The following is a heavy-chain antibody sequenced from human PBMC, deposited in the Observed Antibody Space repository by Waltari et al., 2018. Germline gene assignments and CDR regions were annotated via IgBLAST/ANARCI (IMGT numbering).Heavy chain of an antibody. D-gene: IGHD3-3*01. CDR1: AATFSSYA. Sequence: QAQLVQSGAEVKKPGSSVKVSCKASAATFSSYAISCVRQAPGTGLEWMGGVIPIRGRASYAQKFQGRGKITGYESRSTAYRELSSLRSEDTAVYYCAGDPVLEWSPAISDYCMDVWGQGTTVTVSS. V-gene: IGHV1-69*11. CDR2: VIPIRGRA. CDR3: AGDPVLEWSPAISDYCMDV. J-gene: IGHJ6*02.